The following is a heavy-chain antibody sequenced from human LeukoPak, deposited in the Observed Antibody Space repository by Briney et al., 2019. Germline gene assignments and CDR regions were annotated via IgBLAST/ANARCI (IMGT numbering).Heavy chain of an antibody. CDR1: GYTFTNYG. V-gene: IGHV7-4-1*02. J-gene: IGHJ4*02. CDR3: ARLTYYYDSSSWTLDY. D-gene: IGHD3-22*01. CDR2: INTNTGNP. Sequence: ASVKVSCKASGYTFTNYGMNWVRQAPGQGLEWMGWINTNTGNPTYAQGFTGRFVFSLDTSVSTAYLQISSLKAEDTAVYYCARLTYYYDSSSWTLDYWGQGTLVTVSS.